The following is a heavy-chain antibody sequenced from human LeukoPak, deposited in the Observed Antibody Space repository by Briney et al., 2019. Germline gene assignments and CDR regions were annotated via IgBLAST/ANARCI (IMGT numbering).Heavy chain of an antibody. J-gene: IGHJ4*02. CDR3: ARGHTAMVFDY. D-gene: IGHD5-18*01. CDR2: ISYDGSNK. CDR1: GFTFSSYA. V-gene: IGHV3-30*14. Sequence: GRSLRLSCAASGFTFSSYAMHWVRQAPGKGLEWVAVISYDGSNKYYADSVKGRFTISRDNSKNTLYLQMNSLRAEDTAVYYCARGHTAMVFDYWGQGTLVTVSS.